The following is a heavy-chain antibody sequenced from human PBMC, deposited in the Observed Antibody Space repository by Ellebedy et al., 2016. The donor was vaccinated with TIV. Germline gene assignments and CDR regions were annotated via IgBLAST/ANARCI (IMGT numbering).Heavy chain of an antibody. CDR3: AKAPQGVAGIYYFDS. CDR2: IRYDGSNT. CDR1: GFSFSSYG. D-gene: IGHD6-19*01. J-gene: IGHJ4*02. Sequence: GESLKISCAASGFSFSSYGMHWVRQAPGKGLEWVAFIRYDGSNTYSADSVKGRLTISRDDSQSTLYLQMNSLTTDDTAVYYCAKAPQGVAGIYYFDSWGQGTLVTVSS. V-gene: IGHV3-30*02.